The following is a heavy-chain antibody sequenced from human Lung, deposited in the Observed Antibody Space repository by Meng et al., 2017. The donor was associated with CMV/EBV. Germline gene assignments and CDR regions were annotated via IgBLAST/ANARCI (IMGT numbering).Heavy chain of an antibody. Sequence: GGSLRLSCAASGVTFKMYAMNWVRQAPGKGLDWVAAICGSGDNTYYADSVKGRFTISRDNSKNTMYLVMNSLRAEDTAVYYCAKETTPTVNYSPPCYYNYMDFWGQGTTVTVSS. CDR1: GVTFKMYA. V-gene: IGHV3-23*01. D-gene: IGHD4-11*01. CDR2: ICGSGDNT. J-gene: IGHJ6*02. CDR3: AKETTPTVNYSPPCYYNYMDF.